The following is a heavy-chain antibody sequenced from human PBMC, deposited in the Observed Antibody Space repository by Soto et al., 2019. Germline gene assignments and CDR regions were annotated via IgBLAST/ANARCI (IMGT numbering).Heavy chain of an antibody. J-gene: IGHJ4*02. CDR1: GGSISSGGYY. CDR3: AGDLCDILTGHIFEY. D-gene: IGHD3-9*01. V-gene: IGHV4-31*03. CDR2: IYYSGST. Sequence: SETLSLTCTVSGGSISSGGYYWSWIRQHPGKGLEWIGYIYYSGSTYYNPSLKSRVTISVDTSKNQFSLKLSSVTAADTAVYYCAGDLCDILTGHIFEYRGQGTLVTVSA.